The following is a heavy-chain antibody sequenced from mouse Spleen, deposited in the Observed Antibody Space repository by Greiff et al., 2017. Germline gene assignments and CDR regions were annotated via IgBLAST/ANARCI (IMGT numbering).Heavy chain of an antibody. CDR2: ISSGGSYT. Sequence: VQLVESGGGLVKPGGSLKLSCAASGFTFSSYAMSWVRQTLEKRLEWVATISSGGSYTYYPDSVKGRFTISRDNAKNTLYLQMSSLRSEDTAMYYCARGGYDAMDYWGQGTSVTVSS. V-gene: IGHV5-9-3*01. CDR3: ARGGYDAMDY. J-gene: IGHJ4*01. CDR1: GFTFSSYA.